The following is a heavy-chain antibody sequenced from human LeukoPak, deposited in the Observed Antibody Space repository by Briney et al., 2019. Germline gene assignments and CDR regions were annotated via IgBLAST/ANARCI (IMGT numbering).Heavy chain of an antibody. D-gene: IGHD3-10*01. CDR3: ARDCCGEWYYFDY. CDR2: ISYDGRNK. CDR1: GLTFSSSA. Sequence: GGSLRLSCAASGLTFSSSAMHWVRQAPGKGLELVAVISYDGRNKYYADSVKGRFTISRDNSKNTLYLQVDSLRPEDTAVYYCARDCCGEWYYFDYWGQGALVTVSS. J-gene: IGHJ4*02. V-gene: IGHV3-30*04.